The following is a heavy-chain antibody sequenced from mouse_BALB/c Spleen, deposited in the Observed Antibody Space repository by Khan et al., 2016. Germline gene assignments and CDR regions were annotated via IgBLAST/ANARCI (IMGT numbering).Heavy chain of an antibody. CDR1: GFTFNTYA. CDR2: IKSKTNNYAT. Sequence: EVELVESGGGLVQPKGSLKLSCAASGFTFNTYAMNWVRQAPGKGLEWVARIKSKTNNYATYYADSVKDRFTISRDDSQGMLYLQMNNLKTEDTAMYYCVGYDYDNWGQGTSVTVAS. J-gene: IGHJ4*01. CDR3: VGYDYDN. D-gene: IGHD2-4*01. V-gene: IGHV10-1*02.